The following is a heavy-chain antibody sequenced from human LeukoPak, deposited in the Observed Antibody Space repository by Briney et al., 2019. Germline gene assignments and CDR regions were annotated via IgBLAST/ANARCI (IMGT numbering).Heavy chain of an antibody. Sequence: ASVTVSFMASRYTFTDYYMHWVRQTPGQGREWMGRINPNSGGTNYVQKFQARVTMTRDTSISTAYMELSRLTSDDTAVYYCARVAITFGGVIGIPDYWGQGTLVTVSS. CDR2: INPNSGGT. D-gene: IGHD3-16*02. CDR3: ARVAITFGGVIGIPDY. J-gene: IGHJ4*02. CDR1: RYTFTDYY. V-gene: IGHV1-2*06.